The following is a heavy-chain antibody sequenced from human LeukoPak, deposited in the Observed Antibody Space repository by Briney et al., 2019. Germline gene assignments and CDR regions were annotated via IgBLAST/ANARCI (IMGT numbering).Heavy chain of an antibody. CDR2: ISYSGTT. CDR1: GGSISSSNYY. D-gene: IGHD1-26*01. J-gene: IGHJ6*03. Sequence: SETLSLTCTVSGGSISSSNYYWGWIRQPPGKGLEWIGSISYSGTTYYNPSLKSRVTIFVDTSKNQFSLKLSSVTAADPAIYYCASKQWVYYYMDVWGKGTTVTVSS. V-gene: IGHV4-39*01. CDR3: ASKQWVYYYMDV.